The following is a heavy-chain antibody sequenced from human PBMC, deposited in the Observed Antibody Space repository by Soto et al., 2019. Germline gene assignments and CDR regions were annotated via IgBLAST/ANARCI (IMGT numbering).Heavy chain of an antibody. CDR3: ARGYYGDYVFAFDI. J-gene: IGHJ3*02. V-gene: IGHV3-7*01. D-gene: IGHD4-17*01. Sequence: EVQLVESGGGLVQPGGSLRLSCAASGFTFSSYWMSWVRQAPGKGLEWVANIKQDGSEKYYVDSVKGRFTISRDNAKNSLYLQMNSLRAEDTAVYYCARGYYGDYVFAFDIWGQGTMVTVSS. CDR1: GFTFSSYW. CDR2: IKQDGSEK.